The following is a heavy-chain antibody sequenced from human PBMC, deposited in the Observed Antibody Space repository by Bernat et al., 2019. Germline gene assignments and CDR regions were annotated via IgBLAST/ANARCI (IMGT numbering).Heavy chain of an antibody. Sequence: EVQLVESGGGLVKPGGSLRLSCAASGFTFSNAWMSWVRQAPGKGLEWVSAISGSGGSTYYADSVKGRFTISRDNSKNTLYLQMNSLRAEDTAVYYCAKGSRVAVAGTVDYWGQGTLVTVSS. D-gene: IGHD6-19*01. CDR3: AKGSRVAVAGTVDY. V-gene: IGHV3-23*04. CDR2: ISGSGGST. J-gene: IGHJ4*02. CDR1: GFTFSNAW.